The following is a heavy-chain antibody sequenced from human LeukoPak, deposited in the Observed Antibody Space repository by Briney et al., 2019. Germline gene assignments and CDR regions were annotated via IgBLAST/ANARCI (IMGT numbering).Heavy chain of an antibody. CDR1: GYTFTSYD. J-gene: IGHJ4*02. CDR2: MNPNSGNT. V-gene: IGHV1-8*01. CDR3: ARVDDSSGYYYVY. D-gene: IGHD3-22*01. Sequence: ASVKVSCKASGYTFTSYDINWVRQATGQGLEWMGWMNPNSGNTGYAQKFQGRVTMTRNTSISTAYMELSSLRSEDTAVYYRARVDDSSGYYYVYWGQGTLVTVSS.